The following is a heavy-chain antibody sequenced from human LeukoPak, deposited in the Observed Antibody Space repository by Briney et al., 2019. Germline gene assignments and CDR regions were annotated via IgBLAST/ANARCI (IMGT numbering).Heavy chain of an antibody. CDR3: AKRWQGNSRALDY. D-gene: IGHD4-23*01. CDR1: GFTFSDYA. Sequence: GGSLRLSCAASGFTFSDYAITWVRQAPGKGLEWVSAISGSGGTTYYPDSVKGRFTISRDNSKNTLYLQMNSLRAEDTAIYFCAKRWQGNSRALDYWGQGTLVTVSS. J-gene: IGHJ4*02. V-gene: IGHV3-23*01. CDR2: ISGSGGTT.